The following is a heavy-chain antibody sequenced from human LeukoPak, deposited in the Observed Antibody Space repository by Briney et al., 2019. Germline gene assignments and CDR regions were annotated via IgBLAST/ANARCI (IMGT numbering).Heavy chain of an antibody. D-gene: IGHD2-8*01. J-gene: IGHJ3*02. CDR2: IYISGST. V-gene: IGHV4-59*10. CDR1: GGSFSGYY. Sequence: SETLSLTCAVYGGSFSGYYWSWIRQPAGKGLEWIGRIYISGSTNYNLSLKSRVTMSVDTSKNQFSLRLSSVTGADTAVYFCAGLGGYCTNAVCYSTFDIWGQGTMVTVSS. CDR3: AGLGGYCTNAVCYSTFDI.